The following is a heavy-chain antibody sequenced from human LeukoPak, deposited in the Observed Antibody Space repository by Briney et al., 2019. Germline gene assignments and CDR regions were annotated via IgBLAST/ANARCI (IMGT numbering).Heavy chain of an antibody. Sequence: VASVKVSCKASGYTFTGYYMHWVRQAPGQGLEWMGWINPSSGDTNYAQKFQGRVTMTRDTSISAAYMELSRLTSDDTAVYYCVRDSLIAAATKALDCWGQGTLVTVSS. CDR3: VRDSLIAAATKALDC. CDR1: GYTFTGYY. J-gene: IGHJ4*02. D-gene: IGHD6-13*01. V-gene: IGHV1-2*02. CDR2: INPSSGDT.